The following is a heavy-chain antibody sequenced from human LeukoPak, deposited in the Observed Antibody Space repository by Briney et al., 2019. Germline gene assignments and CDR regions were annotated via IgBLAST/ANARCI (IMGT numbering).Heavy chain of an antibody. CDR2: ISSSSSTI. J-gene: IGHJ6*02. CDR3: ARDNYYNSGMDV. V-gene: IGHV3-48*02. CDR1: GFTFRTYN. Sequence: QPGGSLRLSCAASGFTFRTYNMNWVRQAPGKGLEWVSYISSSSSTIYYRDSVKGRFTISRDNVKNSLYLQMNSLRDEDTAVYYCARDNYYNSGMDVWGQGTTVTVSS.